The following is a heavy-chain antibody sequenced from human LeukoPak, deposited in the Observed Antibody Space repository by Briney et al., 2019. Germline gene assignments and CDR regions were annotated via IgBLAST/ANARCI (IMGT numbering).Heavy chain of an antibody. Sequence: GGSLRLSCAASGFTFSTYWMHWVRQAPGKGLVSVSRIVSDGSTTTYADSVKGRFTISRDNAKNTLYLQMKSLRAEDTAVYYCGRDSRYSIDSWGQGTLVTVSS. CDR1: GFTFSTYW. D-gene: IGHD1-14*01. J-gene: IGHJ4*02. CDR3: GRDSRYSIDS. CDR2: IVSDGSTT. V-gene: IGHV3-74*01.